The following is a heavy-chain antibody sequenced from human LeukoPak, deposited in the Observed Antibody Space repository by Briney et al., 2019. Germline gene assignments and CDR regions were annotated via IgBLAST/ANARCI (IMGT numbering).Heavy chain of an antibody. CDR3: ASQQTRSSGWYGGGWHSAYYYYYYMDV. CDR1: GGSISSSTDY. V-gene: IGHV4-39*07. Sequence: PSETLSLTCTVSGGSISSSTDYWGWIRQPPGKGLEWIANIYYSGSTYYNPSLKSRVTISVDTSKNQFSLKLSSVTAADTAVYYCASQQTRSSGWYGGGWHSAYYYYYYMDVWGKGTTVTVSS. CDR2: IYYSGST. D-gene: IGHD6-19*01. J-gene: IGHJ6*03.